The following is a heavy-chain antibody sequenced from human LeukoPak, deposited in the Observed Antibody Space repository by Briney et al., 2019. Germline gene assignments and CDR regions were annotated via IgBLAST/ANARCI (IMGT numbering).Heavy chain of an antibody. CDR1: GYTFTDYY. V-gene: IGHV1-2*02. CDR2: INPNSGGT. Sequence: ASVKVSCKASGYTFTDYYIHWVRQAPGQGLEWMGWINPNSGGTKYAQKFQGRVTMTTDTSISTAYMEMSRLTSDDTAVYGYEFQDWFDPWGQGALVTVSS. CDR3: EFQDWFDP. D-gene: IGHD5-12*01. J-gene: IGHJ5*02.